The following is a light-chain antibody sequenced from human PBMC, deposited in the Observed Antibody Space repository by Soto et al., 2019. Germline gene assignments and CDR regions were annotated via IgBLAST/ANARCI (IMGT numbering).Light chain of an antibody. J-gene: IGKJ1*01. CDR2: DAS. CDR1: QSVSNY. V-gene: IGKV3-11*01. Sequence: EIVLTQSPATLSLSPGERATLSCRASQSVSNYLASYQQKPSQAATLLIYDASNSATVIPASFIGSGSGTDFPTTIRSLADEDFAVYYRQQGSNRWTFGQGTQVDIK. CDR3: QQGSNRWT.